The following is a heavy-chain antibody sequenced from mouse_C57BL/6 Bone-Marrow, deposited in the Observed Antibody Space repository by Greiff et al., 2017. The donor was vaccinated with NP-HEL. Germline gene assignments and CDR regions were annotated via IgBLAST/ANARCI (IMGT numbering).Heavy chain of an antibody. CDR1: GYTFTSYW. V-gene: IGHV1-5*01. CDR3: TRCEYYGSSNEWFAY. CDR2: IYPGNSDT. D-gene: IGHD1-1*01. J-gene: IGHJ3*01. Sequence: EVQGVESGTVLARPGASVKMSCKTSGYTFTSYWMPWVKQRPGQGLEWIGAIYPGNSDTSYNQKFKGKATLTADTSASTAYMELSSLTNEDSAVYYCTRCEYYGSSNEWFAYWGQGTRVTVSA.